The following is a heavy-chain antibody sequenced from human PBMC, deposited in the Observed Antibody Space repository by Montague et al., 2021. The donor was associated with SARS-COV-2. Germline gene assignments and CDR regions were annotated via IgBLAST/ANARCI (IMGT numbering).Heavy chain of an antibody. CDR2: IYYSGST. CDR1: GGSISNSSYY. Sequence: SETLSLTCTVSGGSISNSSYYWGWIRQPPGKGLEWIGSIYYSGSTYYXXXLKSRVTISVDTSKNQFSLKLSSVTAADTAVYYCARQGDQLLLEYWFDPWGQGTLVTVSS. CDR3: ARQGDQLLLEYWFDP. V-gene: IGHV4-39*01. J-gene: IGHJ5*02. D-gene: IGHD2-2*01.